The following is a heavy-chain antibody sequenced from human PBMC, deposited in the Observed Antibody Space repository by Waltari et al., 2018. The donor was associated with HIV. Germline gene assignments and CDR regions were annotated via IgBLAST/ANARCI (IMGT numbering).Heavy chain of an antibody. J-gene: IGHJ3*01. V-gene: IGHV7-4-1*02. CDR2: TNTSTGNP. D-gene: IGHD6-25*01. Sequence: QVLLVQSGSELKKPGASVKISCKASGYTFTSSSINWVRQAPGQGLEWMGWTNTSTGNPMYAPGFTGRFVFSLDTSVNTAYLEISGLTTEDTAVYYCVRDSGRGRAFDFWGQGTMVSVSS. CDR1: GYTFTSSS. CDR3: VRDSGRGRAFDF.